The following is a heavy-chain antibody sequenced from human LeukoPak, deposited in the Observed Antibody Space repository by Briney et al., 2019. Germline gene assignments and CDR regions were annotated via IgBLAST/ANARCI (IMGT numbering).Heavy chain of an antibody. J-gene: IGHJ4*02. Sequence: ASVKVSCKASGYTFTSYGISWVRQAPGQGLEWMGWISAYNGNTNYAQKLQGRVTMATDTSTSTAYMELRSLRSDDTAVYYCARDTDTGNYYGSGSYYSPPGYWGQGTLVTVSS. V-gene: IGHV1-18*01. CDR3: ARDTDTGNYYGSGSYYSPPGY. CDR2: ISAYNGNT. CDR1: GYTFTSYG. D-gene: IGHD3-10*01.